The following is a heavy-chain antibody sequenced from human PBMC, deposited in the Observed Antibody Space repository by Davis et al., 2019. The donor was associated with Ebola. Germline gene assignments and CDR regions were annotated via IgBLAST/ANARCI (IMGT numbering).Heavy chain of an antibody. Sequence: AGSLTLSCAVSGSTFSSYGMPWARQAPGKGLEWVAVISYDGSNKYYADSVKGRFTISRDNSKHTLYLQMNSLRAEDTAVYYCARSDYGDYSVIYYYYGMDVWGQGTTVTVSS. CDR2: ISYDGSNK. D-gene: IGHD4-17*01. V-gene: IGHV3-30*03. J-gene: IGHJ6*02. CDR3: ARSDYGDYSVIYYYYGMDV. CDR1: GSTFSSYG.